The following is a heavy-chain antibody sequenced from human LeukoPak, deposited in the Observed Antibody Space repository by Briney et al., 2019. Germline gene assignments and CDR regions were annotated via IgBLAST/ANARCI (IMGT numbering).Heavy chain of an antibody. J-gene: IGHJ3*02. Sequence: SETLSLTCTVSGGSISSGSYYWSWIRQPAGKGLEWIGRIYTSGSTNYNPSLKSRVTISVDTSKNQFSLKLSSVTAADTAVYYCARARTSGYYGDAFDIWGQGTMVTVSS. CDR3: ARARTSGYYGDAFDI. V-gene: IGHV4-61*02. CDR2: IYTSGST. CDR1: GGSISSGSYY. D-gene: IGHD3-3*01.